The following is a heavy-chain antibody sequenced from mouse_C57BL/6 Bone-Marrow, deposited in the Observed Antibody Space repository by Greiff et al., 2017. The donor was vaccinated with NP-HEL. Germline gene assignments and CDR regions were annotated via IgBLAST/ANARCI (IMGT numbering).Heavy chain of an antibody. V-gene: IGHV12-3*01. CDR2: ITHSGET. J-gene: IGHJ1*03. CDR3: AGVYYGSSYWYFDV. CDR1: GFPITSGYY. Sequence: LQESGPGLVKPSQSLFLTCSITGFPITSGYYWIWIRQSPGKPLEWMGYITHSGETFYNPSLQSPISITRETSKNQFFLQLNSVTTEDTAMYYCAGVYYGSSYWYFDVWGTGTTVTVSS. D-gene: IGHD1-1*01.